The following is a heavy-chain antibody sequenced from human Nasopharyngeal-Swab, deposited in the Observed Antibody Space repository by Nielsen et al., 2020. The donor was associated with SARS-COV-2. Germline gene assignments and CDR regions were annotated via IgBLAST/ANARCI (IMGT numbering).Heavy chain of an antibody. Sequence: GESLKISCAASGFLFSTSDMTWVRQGPGKGLEWLSDISGSGDGAFYADSVKGRFTVSRDNSKNTLYLQMSSLRAEDTALYWCVKDLRGNYAFDIWGQGTMVTVSS. CDR1: GFLFSTSD. CDR2: ISGSGDGA. V-gene: IGHV3-23*01. CDR3: VKDLRGNYAFDI. D-gene: IGHD3-10*01. J-gene: IGHJ3*02.